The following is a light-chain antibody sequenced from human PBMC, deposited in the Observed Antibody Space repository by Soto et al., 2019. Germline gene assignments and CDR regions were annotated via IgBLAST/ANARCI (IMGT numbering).Light chain of an antibody. CDR3: QQRGNWPRT. V-gene: IGKV3-11*01. Sequence: EIVLTQSPATLSLSPGERATLSCRASQSVNSYLAWYQQKPDQAPRPLIYDASNRATGIPARFSGSGSGTDFTLTINSLEPEDFALYYCQQRGNWPRTFGQGTKVDIK. CDR1: QSVNSY. CDR2: DAS. J-gene: IGKJ1*01.